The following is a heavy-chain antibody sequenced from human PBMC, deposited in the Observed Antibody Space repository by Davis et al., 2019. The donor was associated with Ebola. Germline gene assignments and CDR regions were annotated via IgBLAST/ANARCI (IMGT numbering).Heavy chain of an antibody. V-gene: IGHV3-23*01. D-gene: IGHD1-20*01. CDR1: GFTFSSSV. J-gene: IGHJ4*02. CDR2: ISGSGGST. CDR3: AKDERFNWNYLAIY. Sequence: GGSLRLSCAASGFTFSSSVMSWVRQAPGKGLEWVSGISGSGGSTYYADSVKGRFTISRDNSKNTLYLQMNSLRAEDTAVYYCAKDERFNWNYLAIYWGQGTLATVSS.